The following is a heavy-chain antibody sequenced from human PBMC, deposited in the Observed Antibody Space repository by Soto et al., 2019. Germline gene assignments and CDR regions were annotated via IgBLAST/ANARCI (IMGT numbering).Heavy chain of an antibody. D-gene: IGHD6-6*01. Sequence: QVQLVESGGGVVQPGRSLRLSCVASGFTFSSYAMHWVRQAPGTGLEWVAVISYDGSMKYSADYVKGRFTISIDNSTNTLYLQLNGMGAEDTSVYYCAIRMEYRSASYPSTNNELWGQGTLVTVSS. V-gene: IGHV3-30-3*01. J-gene: IGHJ4*02. CDR2: ISYDGSMK. CDR3: AIRMEYRSASYPSTNNEL. CDR1: GFTFSSYA.